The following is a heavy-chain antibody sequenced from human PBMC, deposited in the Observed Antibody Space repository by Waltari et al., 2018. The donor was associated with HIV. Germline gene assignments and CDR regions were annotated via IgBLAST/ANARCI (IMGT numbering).Heavy chain of an antibody. CDR2: INHSGST. CDR3: ARFRDDSSGYLFDY. V-gene: IGHV4-34*01. Sequence: QVQLQQWGAGLLKPSETLSLTCAVYGGSFSGYYWSWIRQPPGKGLEWIGEINHSGSTNYNPSLKSRVTISVDTSKNQFSLKLSSVTAADTAVYYCARFRDDSSGYLFDYWGQGTLVTVSS. J-gene: IGHJ4*02. CDR1: GGSFSGYY. D-gene: IGHD3-22*01.